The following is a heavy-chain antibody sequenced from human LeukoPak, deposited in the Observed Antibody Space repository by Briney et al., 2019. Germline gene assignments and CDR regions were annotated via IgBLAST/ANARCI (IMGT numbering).Heavy chain of an antibody. V-gene: IGHV1-8*03. Sequence: GASVKVSCKASGYTFISYEINWVRQATGQGLEWMGWMNPNSGNTGYAQKFQGRVTFTRDTSINTAYMELGSLRSEDTAVYYCARSGFGSGISFDLWGQGTLVTVSS. CDR2: MNPNSGNT. CDR3: ARSGFGSGISFDL. D-gene: IGHD3-10*01. CDR1: GYTFISYE. J-gene: IGHJ5*02.